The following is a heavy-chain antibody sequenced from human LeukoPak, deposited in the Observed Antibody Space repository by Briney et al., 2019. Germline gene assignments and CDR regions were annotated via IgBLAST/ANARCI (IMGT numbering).Heavy chain of an antibody. CDR1: GFTFSSSA. CDR2: ISASGGST. J-gene: IGHJ5*02. CDR3: ARADIVATARFDP. Sequence: GGSLRLSCAASGFTFSSSAMSWVRQVPGKGLEWVSGISASGGSTYYADSVRGRFTISRDNSKNTLYLQMNSLRAEDTAVYYCARADIVATARFDPWGQGTLVTVSS. V-gene: IGHV3-23*01. D-gene: IGHD5-12*01.